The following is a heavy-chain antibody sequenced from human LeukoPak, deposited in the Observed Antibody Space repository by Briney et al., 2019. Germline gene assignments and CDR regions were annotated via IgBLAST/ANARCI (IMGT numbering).Heavy chain of an antibody. D-gene: IGHD4-17*01. CDR1: GFTFSSYS. CDR3: ARVGDLYGMDV. J-gene: IGHJ6*02. CDR2: ISSSSSYI. V-gene: IGHV3-21*04. Sequence: PGGSLRLPCAASGFTFSSYSMNWVRQAPGKGLEWVSSISSSSSYIYYADSVKGRFTISRDNAKNSLYLQMNSLRAEDTAVYYCARVGDLYGMDVWGQGTTVTVSS.